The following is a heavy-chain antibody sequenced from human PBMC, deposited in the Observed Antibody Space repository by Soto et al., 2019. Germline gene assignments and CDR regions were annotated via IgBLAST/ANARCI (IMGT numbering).Heavy chain of an antibody. CDR3: ARNQYITTVSSFGN. D-gene: IGHD3-22*01. CDR1: GFTFSSYW. J-gene: IGHJ4*02. V-gene: IGHV3-74*01. Sequence: EVQLVESGGGLVQPGGSLRLSCGASGFTFSSYWMHWVRQAPGKGLVWVSRINSDGSIRDYADSVKGRFTISRDNAKDTLFLPVNSLRAEDTAVYYCARNQYITTVSSFGNWGQGTLVTVSS. CDR2: INSDGSIR.